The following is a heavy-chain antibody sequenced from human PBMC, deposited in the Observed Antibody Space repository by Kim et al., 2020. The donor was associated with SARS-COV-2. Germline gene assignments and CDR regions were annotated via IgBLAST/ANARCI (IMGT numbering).Heavy chain of an antibody. CDR3: ARAVYCTNGVCSAVFDY. CDR1: GYTFIDYY. V-gene: IGHV1-2*06. Sequence: ASVKVSCKASGYTFIDYYMHWVRQAPGQGLEWMGRINPNRGVTNYAQKFQGRVTMTRDTSISTAYMVLSRLRSDDTAVYYCARAVYCTNGVCSAVFDYWSQGTLVTVSS. CDR2: INPNRGVT. D-gene: IGHD2-8*01. J-gene: IGHJ4*02.